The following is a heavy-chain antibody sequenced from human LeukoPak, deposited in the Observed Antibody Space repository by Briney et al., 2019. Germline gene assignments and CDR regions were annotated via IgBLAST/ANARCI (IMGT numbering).Heavy chain of an antibody. J-gene: IGHJ4*01. Sequence: SLRLSCAASGFIFSHHGMHWVRQAPGKGLEWVAVIWSDSTNRFYADSVKGRFTISRDNSQNTVFLQMNSLRVKDTAIYYCARDAQRGFDYSNSLKNWGHGTLVTVSS. CDR1: GFIFSHHG. CDR2: IWSDSTNR. D-gene: IGHD4-11*01. V-gene: IGHV3-33*01. CDR3: ARDAQRGFDYSNSLKN.